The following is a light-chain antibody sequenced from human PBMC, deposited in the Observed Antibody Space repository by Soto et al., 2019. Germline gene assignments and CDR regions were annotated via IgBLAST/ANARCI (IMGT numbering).Light chain of an antibody. Sequence: EIVLTQSPGTLSLSPGERATLSCGASQSVISSYLAWYQQKPGQAPRLLIYGASSRATGIPDRFSGSGSGTDFIITISRLEPEDFAVYYCQQYGSSPYTFGQGTKLEIK. J-gene: IGKJ2*01. CDR2: GAS. CDR1: QSVISSY. CDR3: QQYGSSPYT. V-gene: IGKV3-20*01.